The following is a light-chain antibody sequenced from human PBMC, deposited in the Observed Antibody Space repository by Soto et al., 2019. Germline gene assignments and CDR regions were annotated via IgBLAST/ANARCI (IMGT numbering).Light chain of an antibody. V-gene: IGLV2-14*03. CDR3: SSYTTSSPRV. Sequence: QSALAQPASLSGSPGQSITISCTGTSSDVGAYDFVSWYQQHPDKAPKLMIYEVSNRPSGVSYRFSGSKSVNTATLTISGLQAEDEADYYCSSYTTSSPRVFGTGTKVTVL. J-gene: IGLJ1*01. CDR1: SSDVGAYDF. CDR2: EVS.